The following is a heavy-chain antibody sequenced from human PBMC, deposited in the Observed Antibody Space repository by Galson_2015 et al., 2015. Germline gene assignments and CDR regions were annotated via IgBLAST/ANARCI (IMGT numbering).Heavy chain of an antibody. CDR1: GFTFSNAW. CDR3: TTNYPIVVVPAAMLGGNPRAVDI. V-gene: IGHV3-15*01. CDR2: IKSKTDGGTT. J-gene: IGHJ3*02. D-gene: IGHD2-2*01. Sequence: SLRLSCAASGFTFSNAWMSWVRQAPGKGLEWVGRIKSKTDGGTTDYAAPVKGRFTISRDDSKNTLYLQMNSLKTEDTAVYYCTTNYPIVVVPAAMLGGNPRAVDIWGQGTMVTVSS.